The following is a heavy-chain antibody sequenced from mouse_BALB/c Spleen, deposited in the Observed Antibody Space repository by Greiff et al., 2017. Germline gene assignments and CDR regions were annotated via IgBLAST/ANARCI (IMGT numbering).Heavy chain of an antibody. CDR2: INPSSGYT. CDR1: GYTFTSYT. D-gene: IGHD2-4*01. V-gene: IGHV1-4*02. CDR3: ARGLRHYYAMDY. J-gene: IGHJ4*01. Sequence: QVQLQQSAAELARPGASVKMSCKASGYTFTSYTMHWVKQRPGQGLEWIGYINPSSGYTEYNQKFKDKTTLTADKSSSTAYMQLSSLTSEDSAVYYCARGLRHYYAMDYWGQGTSVTVSS.